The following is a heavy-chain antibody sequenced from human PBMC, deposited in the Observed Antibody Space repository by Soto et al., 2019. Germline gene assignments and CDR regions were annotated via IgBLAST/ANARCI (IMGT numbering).Heavy chain of an antibody. CDR2: ISSSSSYI. CDR3: ARGLGYYDSSGYYSGY. V-gene: IGHV3-21*01. D-gene: IGHD3-22*01. CDR1: GFTFSSYS. J-gene: IGHJ4*02. Sequence: EVQLVESGGGLVKPGGSLRLSCAASGFTFSSYSMNWVRQAPGKGLEWVSSISSSSSYIYYADSVKGRFTISRDNAKNSLYLQMNSLRAEDTAVYYCARGLGYYDSSGYYSGYWGQGTLVTVSS.